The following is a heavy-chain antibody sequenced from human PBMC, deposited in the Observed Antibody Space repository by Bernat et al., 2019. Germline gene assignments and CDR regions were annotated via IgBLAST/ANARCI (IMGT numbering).Heavy chain of an antibody. Sequence: EVQLVETGGGLIQPGGSLRLSCAASGFTVSTNYMSWVRQAPGKGLEWVSAIYSGGNTYYACSVKSRFDIARDNSKNPLYLQMSSLGAEDTAVYYCAESIGWNYLPYWGQGTLVTVSS. V-gene: IGHV3-53*02. CDR2: IYSGGNT. D-gene: IGHD6-19*01. J-gene: IGHJ4*02. CDR1: GFTVSTNY. CDR3: AESIGWNYLPY.